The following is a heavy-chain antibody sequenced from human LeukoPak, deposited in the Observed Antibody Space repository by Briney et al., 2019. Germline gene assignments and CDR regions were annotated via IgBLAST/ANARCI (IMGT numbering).Heavy chain of an antibody. Sequence: SQTLSLTCAVSAGSISSGNYPWSWIRQPPGKDLEWIGYIYHGGSAYYNPSLKSRVTISVDRSKNQFSLQLSSVTAADTAVYYCARQGAVTPRRTHYYAMDVWGPGTTVTVSS. V-gene: IGHV4-30-2*01. CDR1: AGSISSGNYP. J-gene: IGHJ6*02. D-gene: IGHD4-17*01. CDR3: ARQGAVTPRRTHYYAMDV. CDR2: IYHGGSA.